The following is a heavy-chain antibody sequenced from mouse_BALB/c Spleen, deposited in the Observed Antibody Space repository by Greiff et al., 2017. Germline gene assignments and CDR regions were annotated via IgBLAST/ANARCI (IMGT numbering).Heavy chain of an antibody. CDR1: GFTFSCYT. CDR2: ISSGGGNT. J-gene: IGHJ4*01. CDR3: ARYSGLLLPAMDY. Sequence: VLSVASGGGFVKPGGSLKLSRAASGFTFSCYTMSWVRQTPEKRLEWVATISSGGGNTYYPDSVKGRFTISRDNAKNTLYLQMSSLRSEDTALYYCARYSGLLLPAMDYWGQGTSVTVSS. D-gene: IGHD1-1*01. V-gene: IGHV5-9*03.